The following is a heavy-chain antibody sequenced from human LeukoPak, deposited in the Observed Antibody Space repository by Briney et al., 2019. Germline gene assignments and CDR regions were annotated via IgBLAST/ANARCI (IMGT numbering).Heavy chain of an antibody. D-gene: IGHD3-22*01. V-gene: IGHV3-7*01. CDR3: ARIPRNYYDSSGHFDD. CDR1: GFTFSSYW. J-gene: IGHJ4*02. CDR2: IKQDGSEK. Sequence: GASLRLSCAASGFTFSSYWMGWVRQAPGKGLEWVANIKQDGSEKYYVDSMKGRSTISRDNAKNSPYLQMKSLRAEDTAVYYCARIPRNYYDSSGHFDDWGRGTVVTVSS.